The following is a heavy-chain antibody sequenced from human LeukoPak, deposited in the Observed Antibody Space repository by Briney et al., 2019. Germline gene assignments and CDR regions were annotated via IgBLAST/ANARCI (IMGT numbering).Heavy chain of an antibody. Sequence: PGGSLRLSCTASGFTFDDYGMSWVRQAPGKGLEWVSSISSSGNYIYYADSMRGRFTISRDNAKNSVYLQMSSLRAEDTAVYYCAGHPAEMNTLWGQGTLVTVSS. V-gene: IGHV3-21*01. J-gene: IGHJ4*02. CDR2: ISSSGNYI. CDR1: GFTFDDYG. CDR3: AGHPAEMNTL. D-gene: IGHD5-24*01.